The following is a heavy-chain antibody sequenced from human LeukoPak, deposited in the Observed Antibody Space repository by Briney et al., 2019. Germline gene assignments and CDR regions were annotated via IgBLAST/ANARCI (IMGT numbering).Heavy chain of an antibody. CDR3: ARDPSPYYDFWSGYRSYGMDV. CDR2: ISYDGSNK. Sequence: GGSLRLSCAASGFTFSSYPLHWVRQAPGKGLEWVAAISYDGSNKYYPDSVKGRFTISRDNSKNTLYLQMNSLRAEDTAVYYCARDPSPYYDFWSGYRSYGMDVWGQGTTVTVSS. V-gene: IGHV3-30-3*01. D-gene: IGHD3-3*01. J-gene: IGHJ6*02. CDR1: GFTFSSYP.